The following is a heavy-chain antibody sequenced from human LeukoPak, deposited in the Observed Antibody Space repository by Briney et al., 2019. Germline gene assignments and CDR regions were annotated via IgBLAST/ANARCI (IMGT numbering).Heavy chain of an antibody. CDR2: TYTGGTT. V-gene: IGHV3-53*01. Sequence: GGSLRLSCAASGFTVSSNYMSWVRQAPGKGLEWVSVTYTGGTTYYADSVKGRFTISRDNSKNTLYLQMNSVRDEDTAVYYCARDVRGTSGWFNWGQGTLVTVSS. CDR1: GFTVSSNY. CDR3: ARDVRGTSGWFN. D-gene: IGHD6-19*01. J-gene: IGHJ4*02.